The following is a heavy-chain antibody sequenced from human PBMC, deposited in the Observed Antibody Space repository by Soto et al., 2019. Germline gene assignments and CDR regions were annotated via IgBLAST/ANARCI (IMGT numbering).Heavy chain of an antibody. CDR2: ISYDGSNK. J-gene: IGHJ6*02. D-gene: IGHD3-10*01. V-gene: IGHV3-30*18. CDR3: AKDLRRRYGSGSLLPFYYYYGMDV. CDR1: GFTFSSYG. Sequence: GGFLRLSCAASGFTFSSYGMHWVRQAPGKGLEWVAVISYDGSNKYYADSVKGRFTISRDNSKNTLYLQMNSLRAEDTAVYYCAKDLRRRYGSGSLLPFYYYYGMDVWGQGTTVTV.